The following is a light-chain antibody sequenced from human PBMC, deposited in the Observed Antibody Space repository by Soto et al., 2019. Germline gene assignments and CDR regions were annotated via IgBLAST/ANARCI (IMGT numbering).Light chain of an antibody. CDR2: VNTDGSH. V-gene: IGLV4-69*01. CDR3: QTWGTGIV. CDR1: RGHSSYA. Sequence: QLVLTQPPSASASLGASAKLTCTLSRGHSSYAIAWHQKQPEKGPRYLMKVNTDGSHTKGDGIPDRFTGSSSGAERHLTISSLQSDDEADYYCQTWGTGIVFGGGTKLTVL. J-gene: IGLJ2*01.